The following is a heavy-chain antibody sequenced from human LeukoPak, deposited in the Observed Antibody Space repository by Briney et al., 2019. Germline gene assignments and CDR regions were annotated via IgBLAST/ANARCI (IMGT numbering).Heavy chain of an antibody. Sequence: GGFLRLSCAASGFTFSSYEMNWVRQAPGKGLEWVSYISSSGSTIYYADSVKGRFTISRDNAKNSLYLQMNSLRAEDTAVYYCARDGEWELLFDYWGQGTLVTVSS. J-gene: IGHJ4*02. CDR2: ISSSGSTI. D-gene: IGHD1-26*01. CDR1: GFTFSSYE. CDR3: ARDGEWELLFDY. V-gene: IGHV3-48*03.